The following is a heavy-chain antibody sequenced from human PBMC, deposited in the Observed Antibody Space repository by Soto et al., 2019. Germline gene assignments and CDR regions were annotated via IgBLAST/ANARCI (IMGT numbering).Heavy chain of an antibody. V-gene: IGHV3-30-3*01. Sequence: GGSLRLSCAASGFTFSSYAMHWVRQAPGKGLEWVAVISYDGSNKYYADSVKGRFTISRDNSKNTLYLQMNSLRAEDTAVYYCARDSGFLEWLPPYDYYYYYGMDVWGQGTTVTVSS. D-gene: IGHD3-3*01. CDR3: ARDSGFLEWLPPYDYYYYYGMDV. J-gene: IGHJ6*02. CDR1: GFTFSSYA. CDR2: ISYDGSNK.